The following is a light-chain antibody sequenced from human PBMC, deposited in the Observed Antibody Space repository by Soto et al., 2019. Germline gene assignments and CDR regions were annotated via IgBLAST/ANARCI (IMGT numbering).Light chain of an antibody. J-gene: IGLJ1*01. CDR2: EVT. CDR1: SSDIGGYNY. Sequence: QSALTQPASVSGSPGQSITISCTGTSSDIGGYNYVSWYQQHPGKVPKLIIFEVTTRPSGVSNRFSGSKSGNMASLTISGLQADDEADYYCSSFTSTTTLYVFGTGTKVTVL. CDR3: SSFTSTTTLYV. V-gene: IGLV2-14*01.